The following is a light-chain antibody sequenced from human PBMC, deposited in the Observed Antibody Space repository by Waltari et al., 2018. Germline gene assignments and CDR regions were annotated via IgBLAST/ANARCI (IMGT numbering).Light chain of an antibody. CDR2: NDN. CDR3: AVWDDSLGGV. J-gene: IGLJ3*02. V-gene: IGLV1-44*01. Sequence: QSVLTQPPSVSGPPGQRVTISCSGSNSNIGGHSVNWYQQVPGTAPKLLIYNDNQGPSGVPDRFSASKSGTSASLAITGLQSEDEADYYCAVWDDSLGGVFGGGTKLTVL. CDR1: NSNIGGHS.